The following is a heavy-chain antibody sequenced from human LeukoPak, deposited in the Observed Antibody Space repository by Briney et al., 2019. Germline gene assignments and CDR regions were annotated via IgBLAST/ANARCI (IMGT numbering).Heavy chain of an antibody. Sequence: SVKASCKASGGTFSSYAISWVRQAPGQGLEWMGGIIPIFGTANYAQKFQGRVTITADESTSTAYMELSSLRSEDTAVYYCARNGFYGSDMGDFDYWGQGTLVTVSS. CDR1: GGTFSSYA. CDR2: IIPIFGTA. CDR3: ARNGFYGSDMGDFDY. D-gene: IGHD3-10*01. J-gene: IGHJ4*02. V-gene: IGHV1-69*13.